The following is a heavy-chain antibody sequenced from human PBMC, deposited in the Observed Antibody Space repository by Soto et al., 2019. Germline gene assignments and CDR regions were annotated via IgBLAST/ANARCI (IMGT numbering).Heavy chain of an antibody. CDR3: AHRPYGSGGNVDK. V-gene: IGHV2-5*02. Sequence: QITLKESGPTLVKPTQTLTLTCTYYGFSLSTSGVVVCWLRQPPGKALWWFALISWDAGKRYTPSLKRRLTLTKDCSKNQVVLTMTNMDPVDTATDYCAHRPYGSGGNVDKWGQGTLVTVSS. D-gene: IGHD3-10*01. CDR1: GFSLSTSGVV. CDR2: ISWDAGK. J-gene: IGHJ4*02.